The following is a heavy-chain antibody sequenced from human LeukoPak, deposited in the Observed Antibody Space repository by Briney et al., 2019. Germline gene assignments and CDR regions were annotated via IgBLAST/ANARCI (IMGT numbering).Heavy chain of an antibody. CDR2: IYSGGTT. Sequence: PGGSLRLSCVVSGFTVTSNYMSWVRQAPGKGLEWVSVIYSGGTTNYADSVKGRFTVYRDNSKNTLYLQMNSLRAEDTAVYYCASKLPSGYWGQGTLVTVSS. J-gene: IGHJ4*02. D-gene: IGHD1-1*01. CDR1: GFTVTSNY. V-gene: IGHV3-66*01. CDR3: ASKLPSGY.